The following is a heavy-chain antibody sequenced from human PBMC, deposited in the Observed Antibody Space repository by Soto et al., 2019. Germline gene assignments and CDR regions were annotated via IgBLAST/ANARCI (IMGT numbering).Heavy chain of an antibody. CDR2: IIPLIGTA. D-gene: IGHD4-4*01. V-gene: IGHV1-69*18. CDR3: ARVVMTTVPASFYYGLDV. CDR1: GGTFSTYG. Sequence: QVQLVQSGAEVRKPGSSVTVSCKASGGTFSTYGITWVRPAPGQGLECMGNIIPLIGTANSAQRFRGRVTITADESTTTAYMELTSLRSEDTAVYYCARVVMTTVPASFYYGLDVWGQGTTVTVSS. J-gene: IGHJ6*02.